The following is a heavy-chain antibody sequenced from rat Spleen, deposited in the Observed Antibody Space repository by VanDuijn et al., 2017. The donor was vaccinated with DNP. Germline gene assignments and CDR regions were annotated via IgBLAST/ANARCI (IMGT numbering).Heavy chain of an antibody. J-gene: IGHJ2*01. V-gene: IGHV5S11*01. D-gene: IGHD5-1*01. CDR3: ATSLTGRA. CDR2: ISNGGVNT. Sequence: EVQLVESGGGLMQPGRSMKLSCVASGFTFSHYYMAWVRQAPTKALEWVASISNGGVNTSYRDSVKGRFTISRDNAKDTLYLQMDSLRSEETATYYCATSLTGRAWGQGVMVTVSS. CDR1: GFTFSHYY.